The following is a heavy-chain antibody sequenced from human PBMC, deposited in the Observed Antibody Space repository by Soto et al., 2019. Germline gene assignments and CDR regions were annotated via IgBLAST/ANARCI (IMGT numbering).Heavy chain of an antibody. CDR1: GFTFSTSW. CDR3: ARADYYGDPGSY. CDR2: IKEDGSEK. V-gene: IGHV3-7*01. J-gene: IGHJ4*02. D-gene: IGHD3-10*01. Sequence: GGSLRLSCAASGFTFSTSWMSWVRQAPGKGLEWAANIKEDGSEKYYVDSVKGRFTISRDHAKNSLYLQMNSLGADDTAVYYCARADYYGDPGSYWGQGTLVTVSS.